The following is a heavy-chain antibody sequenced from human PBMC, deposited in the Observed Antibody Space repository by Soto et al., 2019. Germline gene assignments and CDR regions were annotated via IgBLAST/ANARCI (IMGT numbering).Heavy chain of an antibody. CDR2: INHSGST. Sequence: SETLSLTCAVYGGSFSGYYWSWIRQPPGKGLEWIGEINHSGSTNYNPSLKSRVTISVDTSKNQFSLKLSSVTAADTAVYYCARVSVPLDYWGQGTLVTVSS. J-gene: IGHJ4*02. CDR3: ARVSVPLDY. D-gene: IGHD2-2*01. CDR1: GGSFSGYY. V-gene: IGHV4-34*01.